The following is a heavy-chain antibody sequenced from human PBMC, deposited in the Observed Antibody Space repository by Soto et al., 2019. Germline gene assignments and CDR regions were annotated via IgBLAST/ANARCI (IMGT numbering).Heavy chain of an antibody. CDR3: ARGGSSGYEDNYYYYGMDV. J-gene: IGHJ6*02. V-gene: IGHV4-34*01. Sequence: QVQLQQWGAGLLKPSETLSLTSAVYGGSCSGYYWSWIRQPPGKGLEWFGEINHSGSTNYNPSLKSRVTLSVDPYMNQFSLKLSAVTAADTAVYCCARGGSSGYEDNYYYYGMDVWGQGTTVTVSS. CDR1: GGSCSGYY. CDR2: INHSGST. D-gene: IGHD5-12*01.